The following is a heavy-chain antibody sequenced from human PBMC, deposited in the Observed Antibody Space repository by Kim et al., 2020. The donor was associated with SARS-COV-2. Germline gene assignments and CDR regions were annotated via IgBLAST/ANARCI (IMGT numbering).Heavy chain of an antibody. CDR3: AREEYSYSLGAFDI. J-gene: IGHJ3*02. CDR1: GFTFSTYA. V-gene: IGHV3-30*04. CDR2: MSHDGSAT. Sequence: GGSLRLSCAASGFTFSTYAMNWVRQAPGKGLEWVAVMSHDGSATYYADSVKGRFTISRDNSKNTLYLQMYSLRPEDTAVYYCAREEYSYSLGAFDIWGQGTMVTVSS. D-gene: IGHD5-18*01.